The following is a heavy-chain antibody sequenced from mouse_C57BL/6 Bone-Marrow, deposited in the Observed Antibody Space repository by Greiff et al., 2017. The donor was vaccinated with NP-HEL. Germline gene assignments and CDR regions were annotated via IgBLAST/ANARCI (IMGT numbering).Heavy chain of an antibody. CDR2: IDPSDSYT. CDR1: GYTFTSYW. CDR3: ARMEYYGSSFLYYAMDY. Sequence: QVQLQQPGAELVMPGASVKLSCKASGYTFTSYWMHWVKQRPGQGLEWIGEIDPSDSYTNYNQKFKGKSTLTVDKSSSTAYMQLSSLTSEDSAVYYCARMEYYGSSFLYYAMDYWGQGTSVTVSS. J-gene: IGHJ4*01. D-gene: IGHD1-1*01. V-gene: IGHV1-69*01.